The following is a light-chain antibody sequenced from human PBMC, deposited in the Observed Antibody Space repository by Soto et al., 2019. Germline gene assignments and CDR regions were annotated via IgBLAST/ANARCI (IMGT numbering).Light chain of an antibody. CDR2: DTS. CDR3: QQRYNWPWT. J-gene: IGKJ1*01. Sequence: EIVLTQSPATLSLSPGERATLSCRASQSVSNYLAWYQQRPGQAPRLLIYDTSNRATGIPARFTGSGSATDFALTISSLDPADFAVYYCQQRYNWPWTFGQGTKVDIK. V-gene: IGKV3-11*01. CDR1: QSVSNY.